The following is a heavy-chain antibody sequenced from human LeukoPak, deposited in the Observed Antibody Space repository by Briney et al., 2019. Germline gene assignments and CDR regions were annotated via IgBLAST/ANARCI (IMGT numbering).Heavy chain of an antibody. D-gene: IGHD6-13*01. CDR3: VTSTGQQFIPYDY. V-gene: IGHV3-66*02. CDR1: GFKVSTNY. Sequence: GGSLRLSCAASGFKVSTNYMTWIRQAPGKGREWVSLIYGADAAYYTECVRGGFMISRDNLQNTFFLQMNSLRVEDTALYYCVTSTGQQFIPYDYWGQGTHVTVSS. CDR2: IYGADAA. J-gene: IGHJ4*02.